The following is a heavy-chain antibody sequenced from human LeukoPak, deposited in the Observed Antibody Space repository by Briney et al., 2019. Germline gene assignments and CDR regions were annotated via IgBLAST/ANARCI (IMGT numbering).Heavy chain of an antibody. CDR2: IKTKADNYAT. CDR3: THPAYYYGLDV. Sequence: GGSLRLSCAASGFTFSVSAIHWVRQASGKGLEWDGRIKTKADNYATAYDASVKGRFTISRDDSKNTAYLQMNSLKIEDTAVYYRTHPAYYYGLDVWGKGTTVTVSS. D-gene: IGHD6-25*01. J-gene: IGHJ6*04. CDR1: GFTFSVSA. V-gene: IGHV3-73*01.